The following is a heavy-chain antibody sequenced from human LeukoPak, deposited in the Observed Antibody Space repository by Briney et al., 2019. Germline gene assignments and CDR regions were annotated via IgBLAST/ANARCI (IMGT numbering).Heavy chain of an antibody. Sequence: GASVKVSCKASGGTFSSYAISWVRQAPGQGLEWMGGIIPIFGIANYAQKFQGRVTITADKSTSTAYMELSSLRSEDTAVYYCARDRDYYDSSGYPYSRAFDIWGQGTMVTVSS. CDR3: ARDRDYYDSSGYPYSRAFDI. CDR2: IIPIFGIA. CDR1: GGTFSSYA. D-gene: IGHD3-22*01. J-gene: IGHJ3*02. V-gene: IGHV1-69*10.